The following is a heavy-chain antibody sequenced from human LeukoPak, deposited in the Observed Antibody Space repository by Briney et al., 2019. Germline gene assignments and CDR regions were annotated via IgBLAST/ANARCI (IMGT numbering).Heavy chain of an antibody. CDR3: ASEPYGSGSFLGAFDI. Sequence: SETLSLTCAVSDDSIRSSAYYWGWIRQPPGKGLEWIGSIYYSGSTYYNPSLKSRVTITIDTSKNQFSLKLSSVTAADTAVYYCASEPYGSGSFLGAFDIWGQGTMVTVSS. V-gene: IGHV4-39*01. D-gene: IGHD3-10*01. CDR2: IYYSGST. CDR1: DDSIRSSAYY. J-gene: IGHJ3*02.